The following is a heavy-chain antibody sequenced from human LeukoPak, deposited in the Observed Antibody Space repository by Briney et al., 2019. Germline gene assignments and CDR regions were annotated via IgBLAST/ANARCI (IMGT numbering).Heavy chain of an antibody. Sequence: SVKVSCKASGGTFSSYAISWVRQAPGQGLEWMGRIIPILGIANYAQKFQGRVTITADKSTSTAYMELSSLRSEDTAVYYCARERDQGAGSYLSYWGQGTLVTVSS. J-gene: IGHJ4*02. V-gene: IGHV1-69*04. CDR2: IIPILGIA. CDR3: ARERDQGAGSYLSY. CDR1: GGTFSSYA. D-gene: IGHD3-10*01.